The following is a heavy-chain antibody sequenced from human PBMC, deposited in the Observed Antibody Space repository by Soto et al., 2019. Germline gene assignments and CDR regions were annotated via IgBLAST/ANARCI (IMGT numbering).Heavy chain of an antibody. CDR2: ISSSGSTI. CDR1: GFTFSDYY. Sequence: GGSLRLSCAASGFTFSDYYMSWIRQAPGKGLEWVSYISSSGSTIYYADSVKGRFTISRDNAKNSLYLQMNSLRAEDTAVYYCARHCSGGSCYISHAFDIWGQGTMVTVSS. V-gene: IGHV3-11*01. J-gene: IGHJ3*02. D-gene: IGHD2-15*01. CDR3: ARHCSGGSCYISHAFDI.